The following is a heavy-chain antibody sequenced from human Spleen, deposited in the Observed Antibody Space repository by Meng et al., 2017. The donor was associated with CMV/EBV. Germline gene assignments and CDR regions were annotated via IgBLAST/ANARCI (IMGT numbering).Heavy chain of an antibody. J-gene: IGHJ5*02. Sequence: KTPGSSGKVSCKASGYTFTSYGISWVRQAPGKGLVWMGWISAYNGNTNYAQKLQGRVTMTTDTSTSTAYMELRSLRSDDTAVYYCARIVARGGWFDPWGQGTLVTVSS. CDR1: GYTFTSYG. CDR2: ISAYNGNT. V-gene: IGHV1-18*01. CDR3: ARIVARGGWFDP. D-gene: IGHD2-15*01.